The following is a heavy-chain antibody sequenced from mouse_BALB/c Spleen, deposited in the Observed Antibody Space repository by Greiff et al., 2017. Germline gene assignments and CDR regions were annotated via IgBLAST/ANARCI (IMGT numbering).Heavy chain of an antibody. Sequence: EVKLQESGPGLVKPSQSLSLTCTVTGYSITSDYAWNWIRQFPGNKLEWMGYISYSGSTSYNPSLKSRISITRDTSKNQFFLQLNSVTTEDTATYYCARSGYYYGSSYENYFDYWGQGTTLTVSS. V-gene: IGHV3-2*02. D-gene: IGHD1-1*01. CDR1: GYSITSDYA. CDR2: ISYSGST. CDR3: ARSGYYYGSSYENYFDY. J-gene: IGHJ2*01.